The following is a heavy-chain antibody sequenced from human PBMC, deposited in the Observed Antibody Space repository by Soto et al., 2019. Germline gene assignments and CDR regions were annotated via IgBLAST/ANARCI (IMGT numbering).Heavy chain of an antibody. J-gene: IGHJ4*02. CDR1: GLTVSSNY. CDR3: ATLRHCSNISCHFDF. CDR2: IYSDGRT. V-gene: IGHV3-53*02. D-gene: IGHD2-2*01. Sequence: EVQLVESGGGLIQPGGSLRLSCAASGLTVSSNYMSWIRQAPGKGLEWVSVIYSDGRTYYADSVKGRFTISRDSSKNTLYLQMNSLRADDTAIYYCATLRHCSNISCHFDFWGQGTLVTVSS.